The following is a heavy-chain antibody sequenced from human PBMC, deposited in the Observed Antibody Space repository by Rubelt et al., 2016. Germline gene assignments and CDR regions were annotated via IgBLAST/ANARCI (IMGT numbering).Heavy chain of an antibody. J-gene: IGHJ4*02. CDR1: GGSITTYY. Sequence: QVQLQESGPGLVKPSETLSLTCTVSGGSITTYYWSWIRQPPGKGLEWIGYISYTGSTKYSPSLKSRVAISVDTSKNQFSRRLSSVTAADTAVYVCARDSAGFDYWGQGTLVTVSS. V-gene: IGHV4-59*01. D-gene: IGHD6-13*01. CDR2: ISYTGST. CDR3: ARDSAGFDY.